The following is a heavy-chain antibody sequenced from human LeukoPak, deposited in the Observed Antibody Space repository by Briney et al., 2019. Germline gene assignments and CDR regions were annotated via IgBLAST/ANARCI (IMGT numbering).Heavy chain of an antibody. CDR2: ITYNANT. D-gene: IGHD4-17*01. V-gene: IGHV1-18*01. CDR3: ARGTTVTLFDY. Sequence: ASVKVSCKASGYTFTSYGITWVRQAPGQGLEWMGWITYNANTNYAQNLQGRVTMTTDTSTSTAYMELRNLRSDDTAVYYCARGTTVTLFDYWGQGTLVTVSS. J-gene: IGHJ4*02. CDR1: GYTFTSYG.